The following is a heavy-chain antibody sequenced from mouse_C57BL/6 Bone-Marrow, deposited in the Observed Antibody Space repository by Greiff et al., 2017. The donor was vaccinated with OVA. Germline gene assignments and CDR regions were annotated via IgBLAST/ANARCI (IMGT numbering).Heavy chain of an antibody. CDR2: IDPSDSET. Sequence: QVQLQQPGAELVRPGSSVKLSCKASGYTFTSYWMHWVKQRPIQGLEWIGNIDPSDSETHYNQKFKDKATLTVDESSSTAYMQLSSLTSEDSAVYYCARGIYYYGSKFAYWGQGTLVTVSA. D-gene: IGHD1-1*01. J-gene: IGHJ3*01. V-gene: IGHV1-52*01. CDR3: ARGIYYYGSKFAY. CDR1: GYTFTSYW.